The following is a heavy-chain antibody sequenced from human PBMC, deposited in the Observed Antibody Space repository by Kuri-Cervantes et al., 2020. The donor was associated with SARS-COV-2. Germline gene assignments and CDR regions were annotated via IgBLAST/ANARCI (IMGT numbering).Heavy chain of an antibody. V-gene: IGHV4-34*01. CDR2: INHSGST. CDR3: ARALPGNWFDP. J-gene: IGHJ5*02. Sequence: GSLRLSCAVYGGSFSGYYWSWIRQPPGKGLEWIGEINHSGSTNYNPSLKSRVTISVDTSKNQSSLKLSSVTAADTAVYYCARALPGNWFDPWGQGTLVTVSS. CDR1: GGSFSGYY.